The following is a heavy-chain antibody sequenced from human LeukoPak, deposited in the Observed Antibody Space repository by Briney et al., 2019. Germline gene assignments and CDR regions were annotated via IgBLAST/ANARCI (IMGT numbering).Heavy chain of an antibody. Sequence: ASVKVSCKASGYTFTSYGISWVRQAPGQGLEWMGWISAYNGNTNYAQKLQGRVTMTTDTSTSTAYMELRSLRSDDTAVYYCASHSSDDILTGCLDPWGQGTLVTVSS. V-gene: IGHV1-18*01. D-gene: IGHD3-9*01. J-gene: IGHJ5*02. CDR2: ISAYNGNT. CDR1: GYTFTSYG. CDR3: ASHSSDDILTGCLDP.